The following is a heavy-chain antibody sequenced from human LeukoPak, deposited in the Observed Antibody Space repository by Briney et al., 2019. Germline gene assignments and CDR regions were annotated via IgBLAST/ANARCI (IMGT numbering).Heavy chain of an antibody. V-gene: IGHV4-34*01. Sequence: PSETLSLTRTVSGGSISNYYWSWIRQPPGKGLEWIGEINHSGSTNYNPSLKSRVTISVDTSKNQFSLKLSSVTAADTAVYYCARHGDPVASSPDAFDIWGQGTMVTVSS. D-gene: IGHD6-13*01. CDR3: ARHGDPVASSPDAFDI. J-gene: IGHJ3*02. CDR2: INHSGST. CDR1: GGSISNYY.